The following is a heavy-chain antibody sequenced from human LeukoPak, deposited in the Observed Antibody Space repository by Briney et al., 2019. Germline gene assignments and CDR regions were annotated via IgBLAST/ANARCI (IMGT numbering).Heavy chain of an antibody. V-gene: IGHV3-48*03. CDR2: ISSSGSTI. CDR1: GFTFSSYE. J-gene: IGHJ4*02. Sequence: PGGSLRLSCAASGFTFSSYEMTWVRQAPGKGLEWVSYISSSGSTIYYADSVKGRFTISRDNSKNTLYLQMNSLRAEDTAVYYCAKRDLYSYDGGLDYWGQGTLVTVSS. D-gene: IGHD5-18*01. CDR3: AKRDLYSYDGGLDY.